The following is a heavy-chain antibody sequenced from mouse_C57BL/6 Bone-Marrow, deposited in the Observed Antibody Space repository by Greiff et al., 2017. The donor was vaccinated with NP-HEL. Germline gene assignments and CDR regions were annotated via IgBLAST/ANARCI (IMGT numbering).Heavy chain of an antibody. V-gene: IGHV1-64*01. D-gene: IGHD2-4*01. Sequence: VQLHQPGAELVTPGASVQLSCTSSCYPFTRYWMHWVPPRPGQGLAWIGLIPPTSGSTNYNEQFKSKATLTVDKSSSTAYMQLSSLTSEDSAVYYCARGGLRRNYYAMDYWGQGTSVTVSS. J-gene: IGHJ4*01. CDR1: CYPFTRYW. CDR2: IPPTSGST. CDR3: ARGGLRRNYYAMDY.